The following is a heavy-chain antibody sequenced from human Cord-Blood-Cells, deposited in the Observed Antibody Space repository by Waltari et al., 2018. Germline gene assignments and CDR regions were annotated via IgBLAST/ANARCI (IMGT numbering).Heavy chain of an antibody. J-gene: IGHJ4*02. CDR3: ARVAAAGPDY. V-gene: IGHV3-74*01. CDR1: GFPFSSYS. CDR2: INSDGSST. D-gene: IGHD6-13*01. Sequence: EVQLVESGGGLVQPGGSLRLSCAASGFPFSSYSMHWVRQAPGKGLVWFSRINSDGSSTSYADSVKGRFTISRDNANNTLYLQMNSLRAEDTAVYYCARVAAAGPDYWGQGTLVTVSS.